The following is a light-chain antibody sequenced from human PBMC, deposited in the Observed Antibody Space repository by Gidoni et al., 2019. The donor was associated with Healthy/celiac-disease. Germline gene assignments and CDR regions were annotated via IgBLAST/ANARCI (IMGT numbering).Light chain of an antibody. Sequence: DIQMTQSPSSLSASVGDRVTITCRASQSISSYLNWYQQTPGKAPKLVIYAASRLQSGVPSRFGGSGSGTDFTLTISSLQPEDFATYCCQQSSSTPLTFGQGTKVEIK. CDR3: QQSSSTPLT. CDR1: QSISSY. J-gene: IGKJ1*01. V-gene: IGKV1-39*01. CDR2: AAS.